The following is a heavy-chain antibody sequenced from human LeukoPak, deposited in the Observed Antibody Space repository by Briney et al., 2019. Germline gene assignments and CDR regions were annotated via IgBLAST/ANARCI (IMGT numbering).Heavy chain of an antibody. CDR2: TNQDGSKN. D-gene: IGHD6-19*01. CDR3: ATTVAGYPDDYFDY. Sequence: GGSLRLSCAASEFTFSNYWMSWVRQAPGKGLERVAHTNQDGSKNYYVDSVRGRFTISRDNAKDSLYLQMNSLRAEDTAVYYCATTVAGYPDDYFDYWGQGTLVTVSS. J-gene: IGHJ4*02. V-gene: IGHV3-7*01. CDR1: EFTFSNYW.